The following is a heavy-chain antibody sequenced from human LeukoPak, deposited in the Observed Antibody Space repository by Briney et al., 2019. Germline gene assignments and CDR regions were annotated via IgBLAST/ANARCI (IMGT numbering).Heavy chain of an antibody. CDR2: SSSSSSYI. CDR1: GFTFSSYS. CDR3: ARDQVGDYGVYYYYGMDV. Sequence: GGSLRLSCAASGFTFSSYSMNWVRQAPGKGLEWVSSSSSSSSYIYYADSVKGRFTISRDNAKNSLYLQMNSLRAEDTAVYYCARDQVGDYGVYYYYGMDVWGQGTTVTVSS. J-gene: IGHJ6*02. D-gene: IGHD4-17*01. V-gene: IGHV3-21*01.